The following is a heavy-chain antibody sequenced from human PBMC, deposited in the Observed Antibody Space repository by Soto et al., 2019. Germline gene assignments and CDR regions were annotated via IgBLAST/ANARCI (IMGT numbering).Heavy chain of an antibody. CDR3: AKAWGIAVAGTPLDY. CDR1: GFTFSSYA. J-gene: IGHJ4*02. CDR2: ISGSGGST. V-gene: IGHV3-23*01. D-gene: IGHD6-19*01. Sequence: EVQLLESGGGLVQPGGSLRLSCAASGFTFSSYAMSWVRQAPGKGLEWVSAISGSGGSTYYADSVKGRFTISRDNSKKTLYLQMNSLSAEDPAVYYCAKAWGIAVAGTPLDYWGQGTLVTVSS.